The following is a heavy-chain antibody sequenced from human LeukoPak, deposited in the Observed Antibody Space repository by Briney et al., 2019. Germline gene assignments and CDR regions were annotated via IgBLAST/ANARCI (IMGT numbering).Heavy chain of an antibody. Sequence: ASVKVSCKASGYTFTSYGISWVRQAPGQGLEWMGWISAFNGNTNYAQKLQGRVTMTTGTSTSTAYMELRSLRSDDTAVYYCARGSSGWYYYYYYYMDVWGKGTTVTVSS. CDR3: ARGSSGWYYYYYYYMDV. V-gene: IGHV1-18*01. CDR1: GYTFTSYG. J-gene: IGHJ6*03. CDR2: ISAFNGNT. D-gene: IGHD6-19*01.